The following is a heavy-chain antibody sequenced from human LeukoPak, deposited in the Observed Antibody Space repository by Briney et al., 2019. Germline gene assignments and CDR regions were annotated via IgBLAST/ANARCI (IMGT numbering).Heavy chain of an antibody. CDR3: ARLFLLADTAMIDY. J-gene: IGHJ4*02. Sequence: PGGSLRLSCAASGFTFSSYAMHWVRQAPGKGLEWVSAISGSGGSTYYADSVKGRFTISRDNAKNSLYLQMNSLRAEDTAVYYCARLFLLADTAMIDYWGQGTLVTVSS. CDR2: ISGSGGST. V-gene: IGHV3-21*01. CDR1: GFTFSSYA. D-gene: IGHD5-18*01.